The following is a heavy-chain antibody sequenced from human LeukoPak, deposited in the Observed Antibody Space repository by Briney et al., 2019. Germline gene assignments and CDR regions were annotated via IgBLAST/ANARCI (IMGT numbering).Heavy chain of an antibody. J-gene: IGHJ6*02. CDR3: AREREAAGTVYYYGMDV. CDR2: ISSSSTYI. D-gene: IGHD6-13*01. V-gene: IGHV3-21*01. Sequence: NPGGSLRLSCVVSGCTFSSYSMNWVRQAPGKGLEWVSSISSSSTYIYYADSMKGRFTISRDNAKNSLYLQMNSLRAEDTAVYYCAREREAAGTVYYYGMDVWGQGTTVTVSS. CDR1: GCTFSSYS.